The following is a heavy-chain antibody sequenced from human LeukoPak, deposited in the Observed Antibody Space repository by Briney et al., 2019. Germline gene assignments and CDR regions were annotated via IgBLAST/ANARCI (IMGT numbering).Heavy chain of an antibody. CDR3: ARDKAPARLYYDSSGYDI. CDR1: GGSISSYY. CDR2: IYYSGST. V-gene: IGHV4-59*01. J-gene: IGHJ3*02. D-gene: IGHD3-22*01. Sequence: PSETLSLTCTVSGGSISSYYWSWIRRPPGKGLEWIGYIYYSGSTNYNPSLKSRVTISVDTSKNQFSLKLSSVTAADTAVYYCARDKAPARLYYDSSGYDIWGQGTMVTVSS.